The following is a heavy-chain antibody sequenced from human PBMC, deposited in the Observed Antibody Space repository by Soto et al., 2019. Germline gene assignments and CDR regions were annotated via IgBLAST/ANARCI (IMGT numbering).Heavy chain of an antibody. CDR1: GFTISSYW. J-gene: IGHJ4*02. CDR3: ARDLSIFNYYDSSGIDY. Sequence: GGTLTLSCASSGFTISSYWMSWVRQSPGKGLEWVANIKQDGSEKYYVYSVNGRFTISRDNAKNSLYLQMNSLRAEDTAVYYCARDLSIFNYYDSSGIDYWGQGTLVTVSS. CDR2: IKQDGSEK. V-gene: IGHV3-7*01. D-gene: IGHD3-22*01.